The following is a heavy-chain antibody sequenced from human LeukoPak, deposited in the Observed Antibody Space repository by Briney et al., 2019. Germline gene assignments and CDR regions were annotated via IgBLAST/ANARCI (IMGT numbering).Heavy chain of an antibody. V-gene: IGHV4-39*07. CDR1: GGSISSSSYY. CDR2: IYYSGST. CDR3: AREADYYDSSGYSRGIDY. D-gene: IGHD3-22*01. Sequence: SETLSLTCTVSGGSISSSSYYWGWIRQPPGKGLEWIGSIYYSGSTYYNPSLKSRVTISVDTSKNQFSLRLSSVTAADTAVYYCAREADYYDSSGYSRGIDYWGQGTLVTVSS. J-gene: IGHJ4*02.